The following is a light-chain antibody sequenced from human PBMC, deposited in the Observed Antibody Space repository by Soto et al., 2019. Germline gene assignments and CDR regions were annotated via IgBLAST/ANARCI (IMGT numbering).Light chain of an antibody. CDR3: QSSDSSLSGWV. Sequence: QSVLTQPPSVSGAPGQRVTISGTGSSSNIGAGYDVHWYQQLPGTAPKLLIYGNSNRPSGVPDRFSGSKSGTSASLAITGLQAEDEADYYCQSSDSSLSGWVFGGGTKLTVL. J-gene: IGLJ3*02. V-gene: IGLV1-40*01. CDR1: SSNIGAGYD. CDR2: GNS.